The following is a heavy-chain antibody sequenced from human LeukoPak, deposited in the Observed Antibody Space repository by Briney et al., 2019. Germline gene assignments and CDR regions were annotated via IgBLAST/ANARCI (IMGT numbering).Heavy chain of an antibody. CDR1: GFNLSYYS. J-gene: IGHJ4*02. V-gene: IGHV3-7*03. Sequence: GGSLRLSCTASGFNLSYYSMTWVRQAPGKGLEWVANIKQDGSDKHYVDSVKGRFTISRDNSKNTLYLQMNSLRAEDTAVYYCARLIQLWSPFDYWGQGTLVTVSS. CDR3: ARLIQLWSPFDY. CDR2: IKQDGSDK. D-gene: IGHD5-18*01.